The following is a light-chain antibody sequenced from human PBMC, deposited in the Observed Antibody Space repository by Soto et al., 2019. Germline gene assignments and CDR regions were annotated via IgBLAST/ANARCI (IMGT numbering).Light chain of an antibody. CDR2: GAS. CDR3: QQYDSYSWT. V-gene: IGKV1D-16*01. J-gene: IGKJ1*01. CDR1: QGISSW. Sequence: DIQSVQSPYSVAVAVGGRVTDTCRASQGISSWLAWYQQKPGKAPKLLIYGASTLKSGVPSRFSGSGSGTEFTLTISSLQPDDFATYNCQQYDSYSWTFGQGTKVDIK.